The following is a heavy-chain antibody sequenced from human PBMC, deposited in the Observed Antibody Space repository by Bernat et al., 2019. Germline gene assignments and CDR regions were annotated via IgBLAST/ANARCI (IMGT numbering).Heavy chain of an antibody. CDR3: TRDSIYCSSTSCYPYNWFDP. Sequence: EVQLVESGGGLVQPGRSLRLSCTASGFTFGDYAMSWFRQAPGKGLEWVGFIRSKAYGGTTEYAASVKGGFTISRDDSKSIAYLQMNSLKTEDTAVYYCTRDSIYCSSTSCYPYNWFDPWGQGTLVTVSS. J-gene: IGHJ5*02. CDR2: IRSKAYGGTT. CDR1: GFTFGDYA. V-gene: IGHV3-49*03. D-gene: IGHD2-2*01.